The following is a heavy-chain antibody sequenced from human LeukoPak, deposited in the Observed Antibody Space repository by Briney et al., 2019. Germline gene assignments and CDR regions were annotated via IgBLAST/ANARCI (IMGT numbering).Heavy chain of an antibody. D-gene: IGHD3-22*01. J-gene: IGHJ4*02. CDR3: ARGRFSHDSSGYSSFYY. Sequence: GGSLRLSCAASGVTFSSYWMSWVRQAPGKGLEWVANIKEDGTEKYYVDSVKGRFTISRDNAKNSLYLQMNSLRAEDTAVYYCARGRFSHDSSGYSSFYYWGQGTLVTVSS. V-gene: IGHV3-7*01. CDR2: IKEDGTEK. CDR1: GVTFSSYW.